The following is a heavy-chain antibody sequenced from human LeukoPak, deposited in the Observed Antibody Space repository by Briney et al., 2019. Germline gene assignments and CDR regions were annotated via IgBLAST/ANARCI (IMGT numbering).Heavy chain of an antibody. V-gene: IGHV3-21*04. Sequence: GGSLRLSCAASGFTFSSHSMNWVRQAPGKGLEWVSSISSSSSYIYYADSVKGRFTISRDNAKNSLYLQMNSLRAEDTAVYYCAKDTPLDFGVVTLPGFDPWGQGTLVTVSS. CDR3: AKDTPLDFGVVTLPGFDP. D-gene: IGHD3-3*01. CDR1: GFTFSSHS. J-gene: IGHJ5*02. CDR2: ISSSSSYI.